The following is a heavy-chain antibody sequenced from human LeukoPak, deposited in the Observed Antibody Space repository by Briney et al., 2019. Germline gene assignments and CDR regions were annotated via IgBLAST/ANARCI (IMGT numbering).Heavy chain of an antibody. Sequence: SETLSLTCTVSGGSISNSSYYWGWIRQPPGKGLDWIGSIYYSGNTYYNPSLMSRVTISVDTSKNQFSLRLSSVTAADTAVYYCARDRRSRASTTVTPYFDYWGQGTLVTVSS. D-gene: IGHD4-17*01. CDR2: IYYSGNT. J-gene: IGHJ4*02. CDR3: ARDRRSRASTTVTPYFDY. CDR1: GGSISNSSYY. V-gene: IGHV4-39*07.